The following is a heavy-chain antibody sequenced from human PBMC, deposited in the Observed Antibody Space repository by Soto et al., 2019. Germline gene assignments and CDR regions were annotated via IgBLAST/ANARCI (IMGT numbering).Heavy chain of an antibody. CDR1: GGSISSYY. Sequence: SETLSLTCTVSGGSISSYYWSWIRQPPGKGLEWIGYIYYSGSTNYNPSLKSRVTISVDTSKNQFSLKLSSVTAADTAVYYCARESTYYYDSSGYYSPYYFDYWGQGTLVTVSS. D-gene: IGHD3-22*01. V-gene: IGHV4-59*01. CDR2: IYYSGST. J-gene: IGHJ4*02. CDR3: ARESTYYYDSSGYYSPYYFDY.